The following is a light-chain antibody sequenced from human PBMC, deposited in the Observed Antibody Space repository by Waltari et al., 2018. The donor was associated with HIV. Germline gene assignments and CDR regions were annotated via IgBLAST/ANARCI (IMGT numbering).Light chain of an antibody. CDR3: MQALQTPPA. Sequence: DIVMTQSPLSLPVTPGEPASISCRSSLSLLHSNGYNYLEWYLQKPGRSPPLLIYLGSDRASGVPDRFSGSGAGTDGTLKISRVEAEDVGVYYGMQALQTPPAFGQGTKVEIK. CDR2: LGS. CDR1: LSLLHSNGYNY. V-gene: IGKV2-28*01. J-gene: IGKJ1*01.